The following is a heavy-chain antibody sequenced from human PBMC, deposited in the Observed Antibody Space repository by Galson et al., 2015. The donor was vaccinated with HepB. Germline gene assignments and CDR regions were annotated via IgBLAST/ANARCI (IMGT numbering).Heavy chain of an antibody. CDR3: ARHFAGDIVVVVAASVWFDP. CDR2: IDPSDSYT. J-gene: IGHJ5*02. D-gene: IGHD2-15*01. V-gene: IGHV5-10-1*01. Sequence: GAEVKKPGESLRISCKGSGYSFTSYWISWVRQMPGKGLEWMGRIDPSDSYTNYSPSFQGHVTISADKSISTAYLQWSSLKASDTAMYYCARHFAGDIVVVVAASVWFDPWGQGTLVTVSS. CDR1: GYSFTSYW.